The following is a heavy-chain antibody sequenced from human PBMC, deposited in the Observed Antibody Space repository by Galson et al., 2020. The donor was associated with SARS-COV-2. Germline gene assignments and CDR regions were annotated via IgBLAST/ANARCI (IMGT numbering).Heavy chain of an antibody. V-gene: IGHV3-11*01. CDR2: IGRSGSPT. J-gene: IGHJ6*01. CDR1: GFTFSDYY. CDR3: ARDPAPGRMDV. Sequence: GGSLRLSCAASGFTFSDYYMSWVRQAPGKGLEWLAYIGRSGSPTYYADSVKGRFTLFRDNAQRSLYLQMNSLRAEDTAVYFCARDPAPGRMDVWGQGSTVTVSS.